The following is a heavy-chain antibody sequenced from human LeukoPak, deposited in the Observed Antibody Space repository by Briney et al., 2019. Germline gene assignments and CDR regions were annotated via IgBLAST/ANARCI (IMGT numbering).Heavy chain of an antibody. CDR1: GYTFSNYG. Sequence: ASVTVSCKASGYTFSNYGISWVRQAPGQGLEWVGWIRGDNGDTNYAQKFQGRVTMTTETSTSTAHMELGSLGSDETAVYYCARGPQWLSYYYMDVWGKGTTVTVSS. CDR3: ARGPQWLSYYYMDV. CDR2: IRGDNGDT. J-gene: IGHJ6*03. V-gene: IGHV1-18*01. D-gene: IGHD6-19*01.